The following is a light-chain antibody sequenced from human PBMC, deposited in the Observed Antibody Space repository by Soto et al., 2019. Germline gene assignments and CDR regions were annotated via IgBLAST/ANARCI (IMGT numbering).Light chain of an antibody. CDR2: TAS. J-gene: IGKJ1*01. Sequence: DVQLTQSPSFLSASVGDRVTITCRASQGITNYLAWYQQKPGKAPKPLIYTASTLQSGVPSRFSGSGAGAEFTLTITGRQTEDCATYFCQQFHTCPWTLGQVTKVYIK. CDR1: QGITNY. V-gene: IGKV1-9*01. CDR3: QQFHTCPWT.